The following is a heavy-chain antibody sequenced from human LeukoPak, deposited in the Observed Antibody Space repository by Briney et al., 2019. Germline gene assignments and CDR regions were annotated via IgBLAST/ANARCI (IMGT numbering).Heavy chain of an antibody. D-gene: IGHD3-22*01. CDR2: ISGSGGST. Sequence: GGSLRLSCAASGFTFSSYAMSWVRQAPGKGLEWVSAISGSGGSTYYADSVKGRFTISRDNSKNTLYLQMNSLRAEDTAVYYCARVMEYDSSGYFDYWGQGTLVTVSS. CDR1: GFTFSSYA. V-gene: IGHV3-23*01. J-gene: IGHJ4*02. CDR3: ARVMEYDSSGYFDY.